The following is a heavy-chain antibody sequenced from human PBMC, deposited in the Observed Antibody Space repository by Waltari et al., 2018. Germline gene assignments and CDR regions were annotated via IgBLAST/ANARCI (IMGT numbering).Heavy chain of an antibody. V-gene: IGHV4-59*01. CDR1: GGSISSYY. CDR3: ARDPSGWYGFDY. J-gene: IGHJ4*02. D-gene: IGHD6-19*01. Sequence: QVQLQESGPGLVKPSETLSLTCTVSGGSISSYYWGWIRQPPGKGLEWIGYIYYSGSTNYNPSLKSRVTISVDTSKNQFSLKLSSVTAADTAVYYCARDPSGWYGFDYWGQGTLVTVSS. CDR2: IYYSGST.